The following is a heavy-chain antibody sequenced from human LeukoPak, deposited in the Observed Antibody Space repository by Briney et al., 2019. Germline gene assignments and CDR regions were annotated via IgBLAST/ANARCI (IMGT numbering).Heavy chain of an antibody. J-gene: IGHJ4*02. Sequence: PGGSLRLSCAASGFTFSDYAMSWVRQAPGKGLEWVSAVSGSGCSTYYADSVKGRFTISRDTSKNTLYLQMNSLRAEDTAVYYCASGYSSGWYYFDYWGQGTLVTVSS. CDR3: ASGYSSGWYYFDY. D-gene: IGHD6-19*01. CDR2: VSGSGCST. CDR1: GFTFSDYA. V-gene: IGHV3-23*01.